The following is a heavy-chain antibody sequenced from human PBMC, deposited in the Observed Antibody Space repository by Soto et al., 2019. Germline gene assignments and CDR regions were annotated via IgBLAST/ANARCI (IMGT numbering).Heavy chain of an antibody. J-gene: IGHJ5*02. D-gene: IGHD2-2*02. CDR1: GFSLSNARIG. CDR2: IFSNDEK. CDR3: ARMVVVPAAISYNWFDP. Sequence: SGPTLVNPTEILTLTCTVSGFSLSNARIGVSWIRQPPGKALEWLAHIFSNDEKSYSTSLKSRLTISKDTSKSQVVLTMTNMDPVDTATYYCARMVVVPAAISYNWFDPWGQGTLVTVSS. V-gene: IGHV2-26*01.